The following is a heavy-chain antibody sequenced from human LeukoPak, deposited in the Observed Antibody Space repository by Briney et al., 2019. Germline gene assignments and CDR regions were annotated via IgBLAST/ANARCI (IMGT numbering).Heavy chain of an antibody. J-gene: IGHJ4*02. CDR2: IYRSGST. Sequence: SETLSLTCSVSGYSITSGYHWGWIRQPPGRGLEWIGNIYRSGSTYYNSSPKSRVTTSVDTSKNQFSLKLSSLTAADTAVYYCARINWNPDYWGQGTLVTVSS. CDR3: ARINWNPDY. D-gene: IGHD1-20*01. CDR1: GYSITSGYH. V-gene: IGHV4-38-2*02.